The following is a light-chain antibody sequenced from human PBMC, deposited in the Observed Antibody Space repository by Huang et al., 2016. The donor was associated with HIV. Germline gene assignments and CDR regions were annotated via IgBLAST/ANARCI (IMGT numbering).Light chain of an antibody. CDR2: TAS. J-gene: IGKJ2*01. CDR3: QQYNRFYT. Sequence: DTQMTQSPSTLSASVGDRVTITCRASQSVGNWLAWYQQKPGQAPKLLIYTASTLQNGVPSRVSGSGSETEYTLTINSLQPDDFATYYCQQYNRFYTFGQGTRLDIK. V-gene: IGKV1-5*03. CDR1: QSVGNW.